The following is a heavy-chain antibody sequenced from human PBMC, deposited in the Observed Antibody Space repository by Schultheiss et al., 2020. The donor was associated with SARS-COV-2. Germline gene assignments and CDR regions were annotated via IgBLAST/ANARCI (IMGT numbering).Heavy chain of an antibody. J-gene: IGHJ6*02. D-gene: IGHD4-11*01. Sequence: SETLSLTCTVSGGSISSGYYWGWIRQPPGKGLEWIGYIYYSGSTNYNPSLKSRVTISVDTSKNQFSLKLSSVTAADTAVYYCARDDYSNYGMDVWGQGTTVTVSS. CDR3: ARDDYSNYGMDV. CDR2: IYYSGST. CDR1: GGSISSGYY. V-gene: IGHV4-61*01.